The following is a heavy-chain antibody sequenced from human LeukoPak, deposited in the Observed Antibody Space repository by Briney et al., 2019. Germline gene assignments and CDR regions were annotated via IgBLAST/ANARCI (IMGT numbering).Heavy chain of an antibody. V-gene: IGHV1-69*05. Sequence: SVKVSCKASGGTFSSYAISWVRQAPGQGLEWMGGIIPIFGTANYAQKFQGRVTITTDESTSTAYMELSSLRSEDTAVYYCARAVTIFGVVIKYFDYWAQGTLVTVSS. D-gene: IGHD3-3*01. J-gene: IGHJ4*02. CDR3: ARAVTIFGVVIKYFDY. CDR1: GGTFSSYA. CDR2: IIPIFGTA.